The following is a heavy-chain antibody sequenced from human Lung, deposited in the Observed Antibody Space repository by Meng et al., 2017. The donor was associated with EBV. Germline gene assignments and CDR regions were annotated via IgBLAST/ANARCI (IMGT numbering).Heavy chain of an antibody. CDR1: GGSIDSSSYY. V-gene: IGHV4-61*02. CDR2: IQTSGNT. Sequence: GQLQASGPRLVKPSETLSLTCTVSGGSIDSSSYYWGWIRQPAGKGLEWIGHIQTSGNTNYNPSLKSRITMSMDTSQNQFSLNLKSVTAADTAVYFCARLLYNWNPYFAYWGQGILVTVSS. D-gene: IGHD1-20*01. CDR3: ARLLYNWNPYFAY. J-gene: IGHJ4*02.